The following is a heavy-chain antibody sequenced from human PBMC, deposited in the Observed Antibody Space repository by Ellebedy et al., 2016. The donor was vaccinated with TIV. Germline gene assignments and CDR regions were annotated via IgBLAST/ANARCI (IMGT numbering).Heavy chain of an antibody. D-gene: IGHD1-1*01. CDR2: INPDSGGT. Sequence: ASVKVSCKASGYTFTANYVHWVRQAPGQSLEWMGWINPDSGGTNFAQNFQGRVSMTRDASITTVYMQLNRLQSDDPAVYDCARVRRGSSGMDVWGQGTTVTVSS. CDR1: GYTFTANY. J-gene: IGHJ6*02. CDR3: ARVRRGSSGMDV. V-gene: IGHV1-2*02.